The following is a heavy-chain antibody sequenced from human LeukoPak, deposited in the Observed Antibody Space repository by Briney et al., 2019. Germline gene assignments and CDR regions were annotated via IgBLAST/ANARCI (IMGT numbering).Heavy chain of an antibody. D-gene: IGHD3-22*01. Sequence: ASVKVSCKASGYTFTGYYMHWVRQAPGQGLEWMGWINPNSGGTDYAQKFQGRVTMTRDASISTAYMEVSRLRSDDTAVYYCARDYYDSSGYSRFDPWGQGTLVTVSS. J-gene: IGHJ5*02. CDR3: ARDYYDSSGYSRFDP. V-gene: IGHV1-2*02. CDR1: GYTFTGYY. CDR2: INPNSGGT.